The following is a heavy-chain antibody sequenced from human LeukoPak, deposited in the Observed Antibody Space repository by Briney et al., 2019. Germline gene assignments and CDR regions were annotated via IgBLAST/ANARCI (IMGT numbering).Heavy chain of an antibody. J-gene: IGHJ5*02. V-gene: IGHV4-39*07. Sequence: SETLSLTCTVSGDSISSSSYYWGWLRQPPGKGLEWIGSIYYSGNTYYNPSLKSRVTISVDTSKNQFSLKLSSVTAADTAVYYCAREYGSSWYNWFDPWGQGTLVTVSS. CDR3: AREYGSSWYNWFDP. CDR1: GDSISSSSYY. D-gene: IGHD6-13*01. CDR2: IYYSGNT.